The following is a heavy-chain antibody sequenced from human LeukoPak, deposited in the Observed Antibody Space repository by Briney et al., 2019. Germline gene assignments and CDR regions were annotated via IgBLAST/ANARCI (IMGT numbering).Heavy chain of an antibody. V-gene: IGHV1-69*06. Sequence: ASVKVSCKASGGTFSSYAISWVRQAPGQGLEWMGGIIPIFGTANYAQKFEGRVTITADKSTSTAYMELSSLRSEDTAVYYCARDRGPIAVAGNFYMDVWGNGTTVTVSS. CDR1: GGTFSSYA. CDR2: IIPIFGTA. J-gene: IGHJ6*03. CDR3: ARDRGPIAVAGNFYMDV. D-gene: IGHD6-19*01.